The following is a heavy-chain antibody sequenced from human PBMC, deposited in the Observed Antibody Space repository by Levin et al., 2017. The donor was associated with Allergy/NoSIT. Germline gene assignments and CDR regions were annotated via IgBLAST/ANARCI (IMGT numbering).Heavy chain of an antibody. D-gene: IGHD3-16*01. CDR1: GFTFEDSA. J-gene: IGHJ4*02. CDR2: ISWNSGYI. CDR3: AKDSFSVGLYYFDY. Sequence: SLKISCAASGFTFEDSAMHWVRQAPGKGLEWVSGISWNSGYIGYGDSVKGRFTISRDNAKNSLYLQMNSLRAEDTALYYCAKDSFSVGLYYFDYWGPGTLVTVSS. V-gene: IGHV3-9*01.